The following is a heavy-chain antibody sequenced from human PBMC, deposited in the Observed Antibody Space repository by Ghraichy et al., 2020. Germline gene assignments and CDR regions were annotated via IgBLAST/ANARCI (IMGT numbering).Heavy chain of an antibody. CDR2: IYYSGST. CDR3: ARVPGGYCSGGSCYRNAFDI. J-gene: IGHJ3*02. D-gene: IGHD2-15*01. V-gene: IGHV4-61*01. Sequence: SETLSLTCTVSGGSVSSGSYYWSWIRQPPGKGLEWIGYIYYSGSTNYNPSLKSRVTISVDTSKNQFSLKLSSVTAADTAVYYCARVPGGYCSGGSCYRNAFDIWGQGTMVTVSS. CDR1: GGSVSSGSYY.